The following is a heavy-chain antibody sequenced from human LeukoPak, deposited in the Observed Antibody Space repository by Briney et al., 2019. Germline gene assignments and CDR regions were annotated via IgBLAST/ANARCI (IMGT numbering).Heavy chain of an antibody. CDR3: ASPNAYFDWLLSSPGDAFDI. D-gene: IGHD3-9*01. J-gene: IGHJ3*02. CDR1: GYSFTNYA. Sequence: ASVKVSCKASGYSFTNYAMNWVRQAPGQGPEWMGWIHPSTGNPTYAQGFTGRFVFSLDTSVSTAYLQISSLKAEDTAVYYCASPNAYFDWLLSSPGDAFDIWGQGTMVTVSS. V-gene: IGHV7-4-1*02. CDR2: IHPSTGNP.